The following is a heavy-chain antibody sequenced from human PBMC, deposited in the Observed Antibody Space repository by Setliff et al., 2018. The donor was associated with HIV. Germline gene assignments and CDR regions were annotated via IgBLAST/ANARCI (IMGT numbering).Heavy chain of an antibody. V-gene: IGHV1-8*02. D-gene: IGHD6-25*01. CDR1: GYTFTSSD. CDR2: VNPKSGNT. J-gene: IGHJ6*03. CDR3: ARGAWYTSGWHSSRYMDV. Sequence: ASVKVSCKASGYTFTSSDIYWVRQATGQGLEWMGWVNPKSGNTGYAQKFQGRIIMTRDTSISTVYMELRSLRSEDTAVYYCARGAWYTSGWHSSRYMDVWGKGTTVTVSS.